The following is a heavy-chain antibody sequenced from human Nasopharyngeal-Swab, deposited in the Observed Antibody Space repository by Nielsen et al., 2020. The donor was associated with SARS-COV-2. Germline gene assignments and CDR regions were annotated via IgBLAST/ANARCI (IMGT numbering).Heavy chain of an antibody. CDR2: INSDGSST. J-gene: IGHJ3*02. V-gene: IGHV3-74*01. CDR3: ASMAFDI. Sequence: ESLKISCAASGFTFSSYWMHWVRQAPGKGLVWVSRINSDGSSTSYADSVKGRFTISRDNAKNTLYLQMNSLRAEDPAVYYCASMAFDIWGQGTMVTVSS. CDR1: GFTFSSYW.